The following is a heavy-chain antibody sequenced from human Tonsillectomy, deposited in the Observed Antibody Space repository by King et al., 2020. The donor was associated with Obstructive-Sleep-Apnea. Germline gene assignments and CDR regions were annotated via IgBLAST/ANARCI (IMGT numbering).Heavy chain of an antibody. CDR2: ISWNSGSI. CDR1: GFTFDDYA. J-gene: IGHJ4*01. Sequence: QLVQSGGGLVQPGRSLRLSCAASGFTFDDYAMHWVRQAPGKGLEWVSGISWNSGSIGYADSVKGRFTISRDNAKNSLYLQMNSLRAEDTALYYCAKDRDYDILTGYLNFDYWGQEPWSPSPQ. D-gene: IGHD3-9*01. CDR3: AKDRDYDILTGYLNFDY. V-gene: IGHV3-9*01.